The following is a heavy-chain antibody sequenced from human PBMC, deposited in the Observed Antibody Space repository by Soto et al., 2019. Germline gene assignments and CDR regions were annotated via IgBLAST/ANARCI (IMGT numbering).Heavy chain of an antibody. V-gene: IGHV4-34*01. CDR3: ARGPQY. CDR2: INHSGGT. CDR1: GGSFSGHY. Sequence: PSETLSLTCAVYGGSFSGHYWSWIRQPPGKGLEWIGEINHSGGTSYNPSLKSRVTISVDTSRNQFSLNLNPVTARDTATYFCARGPQYWGPGRLVTVSS. J-gene: IGHJ4*02.